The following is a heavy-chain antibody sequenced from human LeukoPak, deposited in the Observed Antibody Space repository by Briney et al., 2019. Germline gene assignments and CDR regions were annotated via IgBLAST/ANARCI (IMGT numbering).Heavy chain of an antibody. V-gene: IGHV3-23*01. CDR2: ISGSGGST. J-gene: IGHJ4*02. CDR1: GFTFSSYA. CDR3: AKDRVEEAAYYFDY. D-gene: IGHD2-15*01. Sequence: GGSLRLSCAASGFTFSSYAMSWVRQAPGKGLEWVPAISGSGGSTYYADSVKGRFTISRDNSKSTLYPQMNSLRAEDTAVYYCAKDRVEEAAYYFDYWGQGTLVTVSS.